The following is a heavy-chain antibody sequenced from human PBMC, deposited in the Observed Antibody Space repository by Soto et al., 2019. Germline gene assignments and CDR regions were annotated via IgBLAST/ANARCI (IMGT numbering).Heavy chain of an antibody. CDR3: AKDRYDILTGYPIQYGMDV. CDR2: ISGSGGST. J-gene: IGHJ6*02. Sequence: PGGSLRLSCAASGFTFSSYAMSWVRQAPGKGLEWVSAISGSGGSTYYADSVKGRFTISRDNSKDTLFLQMNSLRAEDTAVYHCAKDRYDILTGYPIQYGMDVWGQGTTVTVSS. D-gene: IGHD3-9*01. V-gene: IGHV3-23*01. CDR1: GFTFSSYA.